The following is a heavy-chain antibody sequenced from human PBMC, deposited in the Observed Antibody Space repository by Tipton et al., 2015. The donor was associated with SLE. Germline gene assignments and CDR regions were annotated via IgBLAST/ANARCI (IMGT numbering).Heavy chain of an antibody. CDR3: ARAGYYGSGSHYYYYYMDV. V-gene: IGHV4-38-2*01. CDR1: GYSISSGYY. J-gene: IGHJ6*03. CDR2: IYHSGST. D-gene: IGHD3-10*01. Sequence: LRLSCAVSGYSISSGYYWGWIRQPPGKGLEWIGSIYHSGSTYYNPSLKSRVTISVDTSKNQFSLKLSSVTAADTAVYYCARAGYYGSGSHYYYYYMDVWGKGTTVTVSS.